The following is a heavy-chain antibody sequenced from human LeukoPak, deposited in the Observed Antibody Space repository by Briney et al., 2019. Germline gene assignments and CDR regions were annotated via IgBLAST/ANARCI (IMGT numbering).Heavy chain of an antibody. CDR3: ATNSGYNITQLDY. Sequence: ASVKVSCKVSGYTLTELSMHWVRQAPGKGLEGMGGFDPEDGETIYAQKFQGRVTMTEDTSTDTAYMELSSLRSEDTAVYYCATNSGYNITQLDYWGQGTLVTVSS. CDR1: GYTLTELS. CDR2: FDPEDGET. D-gene: IGHD5-12*01. V-gene: IGHV1-24*01. J-gene: IGHJ4*02.